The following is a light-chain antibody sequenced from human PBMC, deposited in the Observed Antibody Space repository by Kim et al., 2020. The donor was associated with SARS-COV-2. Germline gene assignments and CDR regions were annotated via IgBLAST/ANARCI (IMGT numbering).Light chain of an antibody. CDR1: SSNLGRNS. Sequence: GQMVTISCSGSSSNLGRNSVCWYQHLPGAVPKLLIYDNDKRPSGIPDRFSGSKSGTSATLGITGLQTGDEATYYCAAWDNSLTAVLFGGGTQLTVL. J-gene: IGLJ3*02. CDR3: AAWDNSLTAVL. V-gene: IGLV1-51*01. CDR2: DND.